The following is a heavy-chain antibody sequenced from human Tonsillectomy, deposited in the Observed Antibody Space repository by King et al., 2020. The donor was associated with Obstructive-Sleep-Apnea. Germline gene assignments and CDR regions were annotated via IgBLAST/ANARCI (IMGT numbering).Heavy chain of an antibody. D-gene: IGHD3-9*01. CDR3: AKDISYDILTGDFDY. CDR2: ISWNGGSR. Sequence: VQLVESGGGLAQPGRSLRLSCAASGFTFDDYAMHWVRQAPGKCLEWGSGISWNGGSRGYADSVKGRFTISRDNAKSSLYLQMNSLRAEDTALYYCAKDISYDILTGDFDYWGQGTLVTVSS. CDR1: GFTFDDYA. J-gene: IGHJ4*02. V-gene: IGHV3-9*01.